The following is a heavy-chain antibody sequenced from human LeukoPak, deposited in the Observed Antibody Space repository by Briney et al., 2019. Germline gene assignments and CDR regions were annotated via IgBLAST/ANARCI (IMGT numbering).Heavy chain of an antibody. J-gene: IGHJ6*04. D-gene: IGHD3-3*01. CDR2: IYTSGST. CDR3: ARDHDFWSGYSRV. V-gene: IGHV4-61*02. CDR1: GGSISSGSYY. Sequence: SETLSLTCTVSGGSISSGSYYWSWIRQPAGKGLEWIGRIYTSGSTNYNPSLKSRVTISVDTSKNQFSLKLSSVTAADTAVYYCARDHDFWSGYSRVWGKGTTVTVSS.